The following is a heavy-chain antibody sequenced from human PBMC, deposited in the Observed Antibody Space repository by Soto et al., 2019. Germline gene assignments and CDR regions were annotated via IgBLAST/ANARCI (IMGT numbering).Heavy chain of an antibody. V-gene: IGHV3-23*01. Sequence: GGSLRLSFEASGFTFSGYAMSWVRQAPGKGLEWVSAISGSGGSTYYAYSVKGRFTISRDNSKNTLYLQMNSLRAEYTAVYYCAKDRYFDCIKYYGMDVSGQGTTVTVSS. CDR2: ISGSGGST. CDR3: AKDRYFDCIKYYGMDV. J-gene: IGHJ6*02. D-gene: IGHD3-9*01. CDR1: GFTFSGYA.